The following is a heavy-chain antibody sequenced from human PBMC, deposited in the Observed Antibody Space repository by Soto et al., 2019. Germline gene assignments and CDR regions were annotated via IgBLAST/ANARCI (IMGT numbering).Heavy chain of an antibody. CDR1: GFTFNNYG. Sequence: GGALRLSCAASGFTFNNYGMHWVRQAPGKGLEWVALIWHDGSNKGYADSVKGRFTISRDNSKNTLYLQMNSLRAEDTAVYYCAKDYSSGSYYFDYWGQGTLVTVSS. CDR2: IWHDGSNK. D-gene: IGHD6-19*01. J-gene: IGHJ4*02. V-gene: IGHV3-33*06. CDR3: AKDYSSGSYYFDY.